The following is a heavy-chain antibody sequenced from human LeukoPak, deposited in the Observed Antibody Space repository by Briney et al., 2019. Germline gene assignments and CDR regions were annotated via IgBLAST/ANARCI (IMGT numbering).Heavy chain of an antibody. D-gene: IGHD3-22*01. Sequence: SETLSLTCAVSGGSISSYYWSWIRQPPGKGLEWIGYIYYSGSTNYNPSLKSRVTISVDTSKDQFSLKLSSVTAADTAVYYCARGKIVDLPDYWGQGTLVTVSS. CDR1: GGSISSYY. J-gene: IGHJ4*02. CDR3: ARGKIVDLPDY. V-gene: IGHV4-59*01. CDR2: IYYSGST.